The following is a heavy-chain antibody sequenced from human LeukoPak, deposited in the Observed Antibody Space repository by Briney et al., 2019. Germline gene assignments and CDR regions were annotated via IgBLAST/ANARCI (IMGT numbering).Heavy chain of an antibody. J-gene: IGHJ2*01. D-gene: IGHD2/OR15-2a*01. CDR3: AKIGVIGTWYFDL. CDR2: MSGSGGRT. Sequence: GGTLRLSCAASGFTFSSYGMSWVRQAPGKGLEWVSAMSGSGGRTYYADSVKGRFTVSRDNSRNTLFLQMKTLTAEDTAVYYCAKIGVIGTWYFDLWGRGTLVTVSS. V-gene: IGHV3-23*01. CDR1: GFTFSSYG.